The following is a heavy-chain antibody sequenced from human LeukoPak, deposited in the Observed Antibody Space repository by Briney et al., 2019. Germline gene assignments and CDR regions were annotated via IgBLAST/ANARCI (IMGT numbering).Heavy chain of an antibody. D-gene: IGHD1-7*01. Sequence: GGSLRLSCAVSGFTFSSYSINWVRQAPGKGLEWVSYISTTSSTIHYAASVKGRFTISRDNAKTSLYLQMNSLRDEDTAVYYCARDRNYAFDYWGQGTLVTVSS. CDR3: ARDRNYAFDY. CDR2: ISTTSSTI. J-gene: IGHJ4*02. CDR1: GFTFSSYS. V-gene: IGHV3-48*02.